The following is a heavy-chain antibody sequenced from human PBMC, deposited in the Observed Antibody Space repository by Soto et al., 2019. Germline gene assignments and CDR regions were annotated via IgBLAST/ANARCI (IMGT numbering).Heavy chain of an antibody. D-gene: IGHD2-15*01. Sequence: ASVKVSCKASGYTFTSYGISWVRQAPGQGLEWMGIINASGGSTSYAQKFQGRVTMTRDTSTSTVYMELSSLRSEDTAVYYCARSLCSGGSCYQPFDYWGQGTLVTVSS. CDR1: GYTFTSYG. CDR2: INASGGST. J-gene: IGHJ4*02. V-gene: IGHV1-46*03. CDR3: ARSLCSGGSCYQPFDY.